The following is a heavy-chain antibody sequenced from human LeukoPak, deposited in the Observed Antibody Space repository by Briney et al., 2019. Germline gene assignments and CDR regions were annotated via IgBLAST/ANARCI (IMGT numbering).Heavy chain of an antibody. Sequence: GASVKVSCKASGYTFTSYDINWVRQATGQGLEWTGWMNPNSGNTGYAQKFQGRVTMTRNTSISTAYMELSSLRSEDAAVYYCARGRREIYYYYGMDVWGQGTTVTVSS. CDR3: ARGRREIYYYYGMDV. CDR1: GYTFTSYD. V-gene: IGHV1-8*01. CDR2: MNPNSGNT. J-gene: IGHJ6*02. D-gene: IGHD1-26*01.